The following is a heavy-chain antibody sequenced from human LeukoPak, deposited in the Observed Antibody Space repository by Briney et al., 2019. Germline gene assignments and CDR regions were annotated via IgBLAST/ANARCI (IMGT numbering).Heavy chain of an antibody. CDR2: ISGHNGNT. J-gene: IGHJ4*02. D-gene: IGHD4-11*01. CDR1: GYTFTSYG. Sequence: ASVTVSCKASGYTFTSYGITRVRQAPGQGPEWMGWISGHNGNTNYAQKLQGRVTMTTDTSTSTAYMELRSLRSDDTAVYYCAVNDYNKNFDYWGQGTLVTVSS. V-gene: IGHV1-18*01. CDR3: AVNDYNKNFDY.